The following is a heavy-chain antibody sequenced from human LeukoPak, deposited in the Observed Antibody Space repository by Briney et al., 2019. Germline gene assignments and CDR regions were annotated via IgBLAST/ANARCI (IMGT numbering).Heavy chain of an antibody. J-gene: IGHJ4*02. CDR1: GFTFSSYS. D-gene: IGHD3-9*01. CDR3: AKGGDYDILTGYYYYFDY. Sequence: GGSLRLSCAASGFTFSSYSMDWVRQAPGKGLEWVSSISSSSSYIYYADSVKGRFTISRDNAKNSLYLQMNSLRAEDTAVYYCAKGGDYDILTGYYYYFDYWGQGALVTVSS. CDR2: ISSSSSYI. V-gene: IGHV3-21*04.